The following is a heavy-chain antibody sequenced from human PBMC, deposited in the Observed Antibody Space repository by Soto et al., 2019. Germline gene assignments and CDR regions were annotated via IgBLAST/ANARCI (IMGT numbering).Heavy chain of an antibody. J-gene: IGHJ3*02. CDR3: EMQDYRNSRDELDI. D-gene: IGHD1-26*01. V-gene: IGHV6-1*01. Sequence: SQTLSLTCDISGDSVSRNSVAWAWIRHSPSRGLELLGRTNYRSKWYNDYAVSVKSRITIKSDTSKNQFSLHLNSVTPEDTAVYYCEMQDYRNSRDELDIWGQGTMVTVSS. CDR2: TNYRSKWYN. CDR1: GDSVSRNSVA.